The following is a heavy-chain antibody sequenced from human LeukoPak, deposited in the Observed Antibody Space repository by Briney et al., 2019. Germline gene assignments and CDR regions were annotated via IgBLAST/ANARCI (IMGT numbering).Heavy chain of an antibody. CDR1: GYTFTGYY. J-gene: IGHJ4*02. D-gene: IGHD6-6*01. V-gene: IGHV1-2*02. CDR2: INPNSGGT. Sequence: ASVKVSCKASGYTFTGYYMHWVRQAPGQGPEWMGWINPNSGGTNYAQKFQGRVTTTRDTSISTAYMELSRLRSDDTAVYYCARVGVPRTIAARLDYWGQGTLVTVSS. CDR3: ARVGVPRTIAARLDY.